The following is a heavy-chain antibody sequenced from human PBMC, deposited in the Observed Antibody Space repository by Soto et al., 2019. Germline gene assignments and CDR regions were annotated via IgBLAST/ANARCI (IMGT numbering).Heavy chain of an antibody. CDR1: GGTFSSYA. J-gene: IGHJ6*02. D-gene: IGHD2-21*02. CDR3: ARDPCGGDCYSHRNYYYGMDV. Sequence: QVQLVQSGAEVKKPGSSVKVSCKASGGTFSSYAISWVRQAPGQGLEWMGGIIPIFGTANYAQKFQGRVTITADESTSTAYMGLSSLRSEDTAVYYCARDPCGGDCYSHRNYYYGMDVWGQGTTVTVSS. V-gene: IGHV1-69*01. CDR2: IIPIFGTA.